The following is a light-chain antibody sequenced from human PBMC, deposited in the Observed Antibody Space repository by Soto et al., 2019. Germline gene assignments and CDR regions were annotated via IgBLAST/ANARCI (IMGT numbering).Light chain of an antibody. Sequence: IQMTQYPSSLSASVGDRVTITCQASQDISNYLNWYQQKPGKAPKLLIYDASNLETGVPSRFSGSGSGTDFTFTISSLQPEDIATYYCQQYDNLPRLTFGGGTKVDIK. V-gene: IGKV1-33*01. CDR1: QDISNY. CDR2: DAS. CDR3: QQYDNLPRLT. J-gene: IGKJ4*01.